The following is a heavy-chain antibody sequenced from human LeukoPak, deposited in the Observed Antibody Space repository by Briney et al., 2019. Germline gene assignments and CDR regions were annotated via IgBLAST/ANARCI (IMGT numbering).Heavy chain of an antibody. CDR2: IYYNGTT. D-gene: IGHD2-2*01. CDR1: SGSISLYY. Sequence: SETLSLTCTVSSGSISLYYWSWIRQPPGKGLEWIVYIYYNGTTNYNPSLKSRVTISVDTSKSQFSLTLSSVTAADTAVYYCAGGGYCSRTSCYAPLFDYWGQGTMVTVSS. V-gene: IGHV4-59*01. J-gene: IGHJ4*02. CDR3: AGGGYCSRTSCYAPLFDY.